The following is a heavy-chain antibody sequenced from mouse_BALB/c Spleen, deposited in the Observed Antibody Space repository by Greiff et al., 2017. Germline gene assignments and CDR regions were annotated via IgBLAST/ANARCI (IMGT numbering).Heavy chain of an antibody. V-gene: IGHV1-4*01. Sequence: VQLQESGAELARPGASVKMSCKASGYTFTSYTMHWVKQRPGQGLEWIGYINPSSGYTNYNQKFKDKATLTADKSSSTAYMQLSSLTSEDSAVYYCAREDYYGYAMDYWGQGTSVTVSS. D-gene: IGHD1-1*01. CDR1: GYTFTSYT. CDR3: AREDYYGYAMDY. J-gene: IGHJ4*01. CDR2: INPSSGYT.